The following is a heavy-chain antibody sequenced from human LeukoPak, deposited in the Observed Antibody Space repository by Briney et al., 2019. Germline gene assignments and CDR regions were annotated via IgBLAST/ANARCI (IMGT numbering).Heavy chain of an antibody. CDR2: ISYDGSNK. Sequence: PGGSLRLSCAASGFTFSSYAMHWVRQAPGKGLEWVAVISYDGSNKYYADSVKGRFTISRDNSKDTLYLQMNSLRAEDTAVYYCARDRGGGAAFDYWGQGTLVTVSS. J-gene: IGHJ4*02. CDR3: ARDRGGGAAFDY. CDR1: GFTFSSYA. V-gene: IGHV3-30-3*01. D-gene: IGHD3-16*01.